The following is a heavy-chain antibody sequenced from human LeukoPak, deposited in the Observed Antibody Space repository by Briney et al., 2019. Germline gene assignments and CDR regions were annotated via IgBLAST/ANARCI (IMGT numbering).Heavy chain of an antibody. CDR2: IYSGGST. J-gene: IGHJ6*02. CDR1: GFTVSSNY. D-gene: IGHD3-10*01. Sequence: GGSLRLSCAASGFTVSSNYMSWVRQAPGKGLEWVSVIYSGGSTYYADSVKGRFTISRDNSKNTLYLQMNSLRAEDTAVYCCARGDYYGSGSLNMDVWGQGTTVTVSS. V-gene: IGHV3-66*01. CDR3: ARGDYYGSGSLNMDV.